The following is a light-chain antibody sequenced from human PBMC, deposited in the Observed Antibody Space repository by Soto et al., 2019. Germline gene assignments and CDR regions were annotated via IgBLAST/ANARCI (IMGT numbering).Light chain of an antibody. V-gene: IGLV1-51*02. Sequence: QSVLTQPPSVSAAPGQKVTISCSGSSSNIGNSFVSWYLQRPGTAPKLLIHENNKRPSGIPDRFSGTKSGTSATLGITGLQTGDEAHYYCAAWDSSLSAGVFGGGTKVTVL. CDR2: ENN. CDR1: SSNIGNSF. J-gene: IGLJ3*02. CDR3: AAWDSSLSAGV.